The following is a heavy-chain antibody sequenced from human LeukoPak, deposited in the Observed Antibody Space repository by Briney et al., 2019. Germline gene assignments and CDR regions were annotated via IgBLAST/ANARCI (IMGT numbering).Heavy chain of an antibody. D-gene: IGHD6-13*01. V-gene: IGHV1-69*05. CDR1: GGTFSSYA. Sequence: SVKLSCKASGGTFSSYAISWVRQAPGQGLEWMGGIIPIFGTANYAQKFQGRVTITTDESTSTAYMELSSLRSEDTAVYYCARATPGIAAAGTWWFDPWGQGTLVTASS. CDR3: ARATPGIAAAGTWWFDP. CDR2: IIPIFGTA. J-gene: IGHJ5*02.